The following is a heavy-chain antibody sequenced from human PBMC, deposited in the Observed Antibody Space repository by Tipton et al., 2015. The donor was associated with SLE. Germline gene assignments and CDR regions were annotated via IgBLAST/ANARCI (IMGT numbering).Heavy chain of an antibody. V-gene: IGHV4-34*01. CDR3: ARDSSGWSDAFDI. CDR1: GGSFSGYY. CDR2: IYHSGST. Sequence: TLSLTCAVYGGSFSGYYWSWIRQPPGKGLEWIGEIYHSGSTNYNPSLKSRVTISVDKSKNQFSLKLSSVTAADTAVYYCARDSSGWSDAFDIWGQGTMVTVSS. D-gene: IGHD6-19*01. J-gene: IGHJ3*02.